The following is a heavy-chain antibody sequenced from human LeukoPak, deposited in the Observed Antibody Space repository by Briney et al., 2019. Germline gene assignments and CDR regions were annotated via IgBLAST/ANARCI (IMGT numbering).Heavy chain of an antibody. V-gene: IGHV4-59*08. CDR1: GGSISSYY. CDR2: ISDIGSI. CDR3: AGHHPRNTVDF. Sequence: SETLSLTCPVSGGSISSYYWSWIRQPPGKGLEWIAYISDIGSINYNPSLKSRVTISLDRSKNQFSLKLSSVTAADTAVYYCAGHHPRNTVDFWGQGTLVTVSS. D-gene: IGHD2/OR15-2a*01. J-gene: IGHJ4*02.